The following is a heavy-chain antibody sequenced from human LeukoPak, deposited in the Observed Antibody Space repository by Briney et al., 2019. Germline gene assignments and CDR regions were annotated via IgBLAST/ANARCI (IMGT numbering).Heavy chain of an antibody. V-gene: IGHV1-2*02. CDR3: ARESDYDFWSGYIWFDP. J-gene: IGHJ5*02. D-gene: IGHD3-3*01. CDR2: INPNSGGT. Sequence: ASVKVSCKASGYTFTGYYMNWVRQAPGQGLEWMGWINPNSGGTNYAQKFQGRVTMTRDTSISTAYMELSRLRSDDTAVYYCARESDYDFWSGYIWFDPWGQGTLVTVSS. CDR1: GYTFTGYY.